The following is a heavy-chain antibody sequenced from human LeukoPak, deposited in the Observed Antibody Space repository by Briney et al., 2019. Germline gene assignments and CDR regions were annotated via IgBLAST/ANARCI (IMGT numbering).Heavy chain of an antibody. D-gene: IGHD6-13*01. Sequence: PSETLSLTCTVSGYSISSGYYWGWIRQPPGKGLEWIGSIYHSGSTYYNPSLKSRVTISVDTSKSQFSLKLSSGTAADTAVYYCARHGGKSYSSSWPLDYWGQGTLVTVSS. CDR3: ARHGGKSYSSSWPLDY. J-gene: IGHJ4*02. CDR2: IYHSGST. CDR1: GYSISSGYY. V-gene: IGHV4-38-2*02.